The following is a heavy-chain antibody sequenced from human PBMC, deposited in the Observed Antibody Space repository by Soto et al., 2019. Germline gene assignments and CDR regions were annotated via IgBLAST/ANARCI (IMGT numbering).Heavy chain of an antibody. CDR3: ARESSSSCHDY. D-gene: IGHD6-13*01. V-gene: IGHV1-18*01. CDR1: GYTFTSYG. J-gene: IGHJ4*02. CDR2: ISAYNGNT. Sequence: QVQLVQSGAEVKKPGASVKVSCKASGYTFTSYGTSCVRQAPGQGLEWMGWISAYNGNTNYAQKLQGRVTMTKDTSTSTAYIELRSLRSDDTAVYYCARESSSSCHDYWGQGTLVTVSS.